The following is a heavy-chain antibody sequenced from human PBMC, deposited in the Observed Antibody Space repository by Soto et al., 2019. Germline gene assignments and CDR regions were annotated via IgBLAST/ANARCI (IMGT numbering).Heavy chain of an antibody. CDR2: INHSGST. CDR3: ARGGSSSWYPRHYYYGMDV. V-gene: IGHV4-34*01. D-gene: IGHD6-13*01. Sequence: PSETLSLTCAVYGGSFSGYYWSWIRQPPGKGLEWIGEINHSGSTNYNPSLKSRVTISVDTSKNQFSLKLSSVTAADTAVYYCARGGSSSWYPRHYYYGMDVWGQGTTVTVSS. CDR1: GGSFSGYY. J-gene: IGHJ6*02.